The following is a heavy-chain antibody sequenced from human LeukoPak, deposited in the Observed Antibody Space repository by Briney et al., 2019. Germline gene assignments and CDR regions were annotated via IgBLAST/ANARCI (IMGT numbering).Heavy chain of an antibody. CDR1: GFTFSSYE. CDR2: ISSGGYTI. D-gene: IGHD5-12*01. J-gene: IGHJ4*02. V-gene: IGHV3-48*03. Sequence: GGSLRLSCSASGFTFSSYEMSWVRQAPGKGLEWLSSISSGGYTIDYADSVKGRFTISRDNAKNLLYLQMNSLRDEDTAVYYCTRVVFTGYESDYWGQGTRVTVSS. CDR3: TRVVFTGYESDY.